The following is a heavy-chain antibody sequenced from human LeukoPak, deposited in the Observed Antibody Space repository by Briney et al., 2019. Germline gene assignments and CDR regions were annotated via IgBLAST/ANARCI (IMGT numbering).Heavy chain of an antibody. J-gene: IGHJ6*03. CDR3: ARDAIRGYSYGYDYYYYMDV. CDR1: GFTFSSYE. V-gene: IGHV3-48*03. D-gene: IGHD5-18*01. Sequence: GGSLRLSCAASGFTFSSYEMNWVRQAPGKGLEWVSYISSSGSTIYYADSVKGRFTISRDNAKNSLYLQMNSLRAEDTAVYYCARDAIRGYSYGYDYYYYMDVWGKGTTVTVSS. CDR2: ISSSGSTI.